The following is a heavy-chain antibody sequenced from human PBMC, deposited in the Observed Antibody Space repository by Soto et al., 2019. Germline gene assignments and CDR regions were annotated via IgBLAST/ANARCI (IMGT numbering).Heavy chain of an antibody. V-gene: IGHV1-8*01. CDR3: ARVEGFFPAFDY. CDR1: GYSFTRYD. J-gene: IGHJ4*02. CDR2: MNPNSGNT. Sequence: QVQLVQSGADVKKPGTSMKVSCKASGYSFTRYDINWVRQVPGQGLEWMGSMNPNSGNTGYAQKFQGRVTMTRNTSIATAYMELSNLRPDDTAVYYCARVEGFFPAFDYWGQGNLVTVSS.